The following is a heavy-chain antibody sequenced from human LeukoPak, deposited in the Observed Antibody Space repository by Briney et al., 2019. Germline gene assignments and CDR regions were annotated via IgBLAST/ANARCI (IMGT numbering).Heavy chain of an antibody. Sequence: GGSLRVSCAASGFTFSAYAMSWVRQAPGKGLEWVSGISGSGGSTYYADSVRGRFTISRDNSKNTVYLQMNSLRVEDTALYYCAKAPRPVDYRHDYWGQGTLVTVSS. CDR2: ISGSGGST. V-gene: IGHV3-23*01. D-gene: IGHD4-11*01. CDR3: AKAPRPVDYRHDY. J-gene: IGHJ4*02. CDR1: GFTFSAYA.